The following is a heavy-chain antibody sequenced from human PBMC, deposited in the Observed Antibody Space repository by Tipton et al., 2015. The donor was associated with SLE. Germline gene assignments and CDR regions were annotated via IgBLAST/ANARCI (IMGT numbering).Heavy chain of an antibody. D-gene: IGHD3-9*01. CDR2: IYHSGST. Sequence: GLVKPSETLSLTCAVSGYSISSGYYWGWIRQPPGKGLEWIGSIYHSGSTYYNPSLKSRVTISVDTSKNQFSLKLSSMSAADTAVYYCARDRPYYDILTGYYNDAFDIWGQGTMVTVSS. CDR3: ARDRPYYDILTGYYNDAFDI. J-gene: IGHJ3*02. V-gene: IGHV4-38-2*02. CDR1: GYSISSGYY.